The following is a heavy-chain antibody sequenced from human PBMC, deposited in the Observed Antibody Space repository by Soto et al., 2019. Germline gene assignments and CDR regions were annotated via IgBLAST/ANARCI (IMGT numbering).Heavy chain of an antibody. CDR3: AKTALGWLDP. CDR1: GGSINSYY. Sequence: SETLSLTCSVSGGSINSYYWSWIRQPPGKGLEWIGYIFYSGRSGSTNYNPSLKSRVTISVDTSKNQFSLKVSSVTAADTAVYYCAKTALGWLDPWGQGTQVTVSS. CDR2: IFYSGRSGST. J-gene: IGHJ5*02. V-gene: IGHV4-59*01. D-gene: IGHD2-21*02.